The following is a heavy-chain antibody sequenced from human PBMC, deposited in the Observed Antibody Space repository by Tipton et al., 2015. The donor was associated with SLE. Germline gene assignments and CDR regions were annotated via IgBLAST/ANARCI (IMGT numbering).Heavy chain of an antibody. CDR2: IYPGDSDT. Sequence: QLVQSGPEVKKPGESLKISCTGSGYSFTSYWIGWLRQMPGQGLEWLGIIYPGDSDTRYSPSFQGQVTISADKSISTAYLQWSSLKASDTAMYYCARRMTLTGDDAFDIWGQGTMVTVSS. CDR1: GYSFTSYW. D-gene: IGHD7-27*01. V-gene: IGHV5-51*03. CDR3: ARRMTLTGDDAFDI. J-gene: IGHJ3*02.